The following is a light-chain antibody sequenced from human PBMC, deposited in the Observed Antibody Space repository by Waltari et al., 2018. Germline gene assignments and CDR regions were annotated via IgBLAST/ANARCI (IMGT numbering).Light chain of an antibody. Sequence: EIVLTQCTATLSLSPAEQDTLSCRASPSVTRYLAWYQQKPGQAPRLLIYDASNRATGIPARFSGIGSGTDFTLTISSLEPEDFAVYYCQQRSNWPSGTFGPGTKVDIK. CDR1: PSVTRY. CDR2: DAS. J-gene: IGKJ3*01. CDR3: QQRSNWPSGT. V-gene: IGKV3-11*01.